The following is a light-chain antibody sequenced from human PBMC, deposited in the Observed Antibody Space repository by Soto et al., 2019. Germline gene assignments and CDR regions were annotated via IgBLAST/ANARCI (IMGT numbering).Light chain of an antibody. V-gene: IGLV2-23*02. J-gene: IGLJ2*01. CDR1: SSDVGGYNL. CDR3: CSYAGRSTWDVV. CDR2: EVN. Sequence: QSALTQPPSASGSPGQSVTISCTGTSSDVGGYNLVSWYQQHPGKAPKLMIYEVNKRPSGVSNRFSGSKSGSTASLTISGLQAEDEADYYCCSYAGRSTWDVVFGGGTQLTVL.